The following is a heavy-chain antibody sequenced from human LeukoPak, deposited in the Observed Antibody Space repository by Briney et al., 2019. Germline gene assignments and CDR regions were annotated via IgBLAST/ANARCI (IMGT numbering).Heavy chain of an antibody. CDR2: IGDSGEIE. Sequence: PGGSLTLSCEASGPILRGHAMSWVRQAPGKGLEWVSGIGDSGEIERYADSVKGRFTISRDNFRNTVYLEMRSLRPEDTAVYYCAKGYSSGWTPFDYWGQGTQVTVSS. D-gene: IGHD6-19*01. CDR3: AKGYSSGWTPFDY. CDR1: GPILRGHA. V-gene: IGHV3-23*01. J-gene: IGHJ4*02.